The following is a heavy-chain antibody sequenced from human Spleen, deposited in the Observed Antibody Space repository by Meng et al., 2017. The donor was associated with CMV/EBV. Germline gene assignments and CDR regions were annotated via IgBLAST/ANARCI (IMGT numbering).Heavy chain of an antibody. CDR3: ARGGLGSRGYSYLEY. V-gene: IGHV3-7*01. D-gene: IGHD5-18*01. CDR2: IKEDGSVI. CDR1: GFTFNSYW. Sequence: GGSLRLSCAASGFTFNSYWMTWVRQAPGKGLEWVANIKEDGSVIKYVDSLKGRFTISRDNAKNSLYLQMNSLRAEDTAVYYCARGGLGSRGYSYLEYWGQGTLVTVSS. J-gene: IGHJ4*02.